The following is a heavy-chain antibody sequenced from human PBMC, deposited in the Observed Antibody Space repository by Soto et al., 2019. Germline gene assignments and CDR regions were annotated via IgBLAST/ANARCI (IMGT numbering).Heavy chain of an antibody. Sequence: GASVKVSCKASGYSFTTYGITWARQAPGQGLEWMGWISTYDGNTNYAQNFQGRVSMARDTSTSTAYMELRSLRSDDTAVYYCARDRGRSCIGGICPFDYWGQGTLVTVSS. CDR1: GYSFTTYG. CDR2: ISTYDGNT. D-gene: IGHD2-15*01. J-gene: IGHJ4*02. CDR3: ARDRGRSCIGGICPFDY. V-gene: IGHV1-18*01.